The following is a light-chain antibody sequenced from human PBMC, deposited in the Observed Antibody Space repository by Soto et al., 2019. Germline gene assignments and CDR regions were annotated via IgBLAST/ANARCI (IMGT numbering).Light chain of an antibody. V-gene: IGLV2-14*01. CDR2: EVS. Sequence: QSVLTQPASVSGSPGQSITISCTGTSSDVGGYNYVSWYQQHPGKAPKLMIYEVSNQPSGVSNRFSGSTSGNTASLTISGLQAEDEAYYYCSSYTSSSTLVFGTGTKVTVL. CDR1: SSDVGGYNY. CDR3: SSYTSSSTLV. J-gene: IGLJ1*01.